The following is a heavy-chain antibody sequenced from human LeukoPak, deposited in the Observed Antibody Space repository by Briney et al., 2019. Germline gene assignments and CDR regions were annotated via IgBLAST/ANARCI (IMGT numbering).Heavy chain of an antibody. CDR1: GFTFSSYW. J-gene: IGHJ3*02. D-gene: IGHD2/OR15-2a*01. CDR3: ASMGSGPDAFDI. V-gene: IGHV3-7*01. Sequence: GGSLRLSCAASGFTFSSYWMSWVRQAPGKGLEWVANIKQDGSEKYYVDSVKGRFTISRDNAKNSLYLQMNSLGAEDTAVYYCASMGSGPDAFDIWGQGTMVTVSS. CDR2: IKQDGSEK.